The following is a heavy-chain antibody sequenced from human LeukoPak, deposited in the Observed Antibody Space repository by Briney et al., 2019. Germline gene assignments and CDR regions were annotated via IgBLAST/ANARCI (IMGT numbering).Heavy chain of an antibody. CDR1: GGSISTYY. CDR2: IYSSGST. CDR3: ARGYGSGSNWFDP. V-gene: IGHV4-4*07. D-gene: IGHD3-10*01. J-gene: IGHJ5*02. Sequence: SETLSLTCTVSGGSISTYYWSWIRQPAGKDLEWIGHIYSSGSTNYNPSLKSRVTMSVDTSKNQLSLKLNSVTAADTAVYYCARGYGSGSNWFDPWGQGTLVTVSS.